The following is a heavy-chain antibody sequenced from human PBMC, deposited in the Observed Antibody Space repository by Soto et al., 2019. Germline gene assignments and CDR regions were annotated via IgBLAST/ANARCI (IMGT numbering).Heavy chain of an antibody. CDR3: ARSPDSSGYYHYFDY. V-gene: IGHV7-4-1*02. CDR2: FNTYTGNP. D-gene: IGHD3-22*01. CDR1: GYSFTTYG. Sequence: ASVKVSFKASGYSFTTYGMNWGPQAPGQGLEWMGWFNTYTGNPTYAQGFTGRFVFSMDTSASTAYLQISSLKAEDMAMYYCARSPDSSGYYHYFDYWGQGTLVTVSS. J-gene: IGHJ4*02.